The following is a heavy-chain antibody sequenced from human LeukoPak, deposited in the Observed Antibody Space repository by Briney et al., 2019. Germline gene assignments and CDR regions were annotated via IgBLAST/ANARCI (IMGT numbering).Heavy chain of an antibody. V-gene: IGHV3-23*01. D-gene: IGHD5-24*01. CDR1: GLTFSSYA. Sequence: GGSLRLSCAASGLTFSSYAMTWVRQAPGKGLEWVSAISDSGGSTYYADSVKGRFTISRDNSKNTLYLQMNSLRAEDMAVYYCAKKRRDGYSFDYWGQGTLVTVSS. J-gene: IGHJ4*02. CDR3: AKKRRDGYSFDY. CDR2: ISDSGGST.